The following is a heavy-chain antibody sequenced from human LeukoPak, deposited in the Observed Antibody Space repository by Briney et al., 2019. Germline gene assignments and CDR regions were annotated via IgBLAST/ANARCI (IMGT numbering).Heavy chain of an antibody. V-gene: IGHV4-59*01. D-gene: IGHD2-15*01. J-gene: IGHJ4*02. Sequence: SETLSLSCAVSGGSISSYYWSWIRQPPGKGLEWIGYLYYSGSTNYNPSLKSRVTISLDTSKNQFSLRLSSVTAADTAVYYCAITLCTMSGAHLFYFWGQGTLVTVSS. CDR1: GGSISSYY. CDR3: AITLCTMSGAHLFYF. CDR2: LYYSGST.